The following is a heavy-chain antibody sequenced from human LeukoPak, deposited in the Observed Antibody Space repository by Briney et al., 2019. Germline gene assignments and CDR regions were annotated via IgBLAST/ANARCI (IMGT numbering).Heavy chain of an antibody. CDR3: AKGQTAKVGAYYFDY. V-gene: IGHV3-23*01. D-gene: IGHD1-26*01. CDR2: ISGSGGST. J-gene: IGHJ4*02. Sequence: GGSLRLPCAASGFTFSSYWMHWVRQAPGKGLEWVSAISGSGGSTYYADSVKGRFTISRDNSKNTLYLQMNSLRAEDTAVYYCAKGQTAKVGAYYFDYWGQGTLVTVSS. CDR1: GFTFSSYW.